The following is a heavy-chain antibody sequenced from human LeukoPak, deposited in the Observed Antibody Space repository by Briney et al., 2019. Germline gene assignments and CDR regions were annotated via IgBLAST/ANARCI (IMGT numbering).Heavy chain of an antibody. J-gene: IGHJ4*02. D-gene: IGHD3-10*01. Sequence: GGSLRLSCAASGFIISSYWMSWVRQAPGKGLEWVANIKQDGSEKYYVDSVKGRFTISRDNAKNTLFLQINSLRAEDTAVYYCARDRGYGFVTNSNDYWGLGTLITVSS. V-gene: IGHV3-7*03. CDR2: IKQDGSEK. CDR3: ARDRGYGFVTNSNDY. CDR1: GFIISSYW.